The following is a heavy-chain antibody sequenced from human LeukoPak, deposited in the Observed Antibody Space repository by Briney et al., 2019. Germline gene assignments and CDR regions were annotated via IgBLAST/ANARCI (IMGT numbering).Heavy chain of an antibody. J-gene: IGHJ4*02. CDR2: IYHSGST. V-gene: IGHV4-38-2*02. CDR3: ARDQE. Sequence: SETLSLTCTVSGYSISSGYYWGWIRQPPGKGLEWIGSIYHSGSTYYNPSLKSRVTISVDTSKNQFSLKLSSATAADTAVYYCARDQEWGQGTLVTVSS. CDR1: GYSISSGYY.